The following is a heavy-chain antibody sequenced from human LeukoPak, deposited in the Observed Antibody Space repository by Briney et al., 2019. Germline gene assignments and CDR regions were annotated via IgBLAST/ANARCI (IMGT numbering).Heavy chain of an antibody. V-gene: IGHV3-21*03. CDR1: GFTFSSYS. Sequence: GGSLRLSCAASGFTFSSYSMNWVRQAPGKGLEWASFISSSSSSSSNIYYADSVKGRFTISRDNAKNSLYLQMNSLRAEDTAVYYCAREDSSWYGHHLVDYGMDVWGQGTTVTVSS. CDR2: ISSSSSSSSNI. D-gene: IGHD6-13*01. J-gene: IGHJ6*02. CDR3: AREDSSWYGHHLVDYGMDV.